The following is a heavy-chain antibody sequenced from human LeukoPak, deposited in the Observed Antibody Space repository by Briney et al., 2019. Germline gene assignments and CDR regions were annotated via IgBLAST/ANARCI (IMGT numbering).Heavy chain of an antibody. CDR3: ARETDYYYYSMDV. Sequence: ASVKVSCKASGYTFTNYGISWVRQAPGQGLEWMGWISAYNGNTNYAQKFQGRVTMTTDTSTSTVYMELRSLRSDDTAVYYCARETDYYYYSMDVWGQGTTVTVSS. V-gene: IGHV1-18*01. J-gene: IGHJ6*02. CDR1: GYTFTNYG. CDR2: ISAYNGNT.